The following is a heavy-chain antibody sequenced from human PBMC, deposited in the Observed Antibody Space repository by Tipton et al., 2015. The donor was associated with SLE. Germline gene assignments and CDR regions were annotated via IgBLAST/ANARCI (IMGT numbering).Heavy chain of an antibody. D-gene: IGHD1-14*01. CDR3: ARAIRTADSNYIDN. V-gene: IGHV4-38-2*01. CDR2: IYHSGST. J-gene: IGHJ4*02. Sequence: TLSLTCAVSGYSISSGFYWGWIRQPPGKGLEWIGNIYHSGSTYYNPSLRSRVTVSVDTPKNQFSLNLSSVTAADTAVYYCARAIRTADSNYIDNWGPGTLVTVSS. CDR1: GYSISSGFY.